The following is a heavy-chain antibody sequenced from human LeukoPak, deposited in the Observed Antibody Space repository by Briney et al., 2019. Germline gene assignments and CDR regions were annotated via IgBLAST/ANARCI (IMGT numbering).Heavy chain of an antibody. J-gene: IGHJ6*02. CDR1: GGSISSYY. V-gene: IGHV4-59*01. CDR2: IYYSGST. D-gene: IGHD3-3*02. CDR3: ARVPLVGYYGMDV. Sequence: SETLSLTCTVSGGSISSYYWSWIRQPRGKGLEWIGYIYYSGSTNYNPSLKSRVTISVDTSKNQFSLKLSSVTAADTAVYYCARVPLVGYYGMDVWGQGTTVTVSS.